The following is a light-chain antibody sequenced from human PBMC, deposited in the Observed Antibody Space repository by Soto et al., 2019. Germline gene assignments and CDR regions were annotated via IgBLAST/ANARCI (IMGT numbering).Light chain of an antibody. CDR1: SSNIGGNS. Sequence: QSVMTQPPSVSAAPGQKVTISCSGSSSNIGGNSVFWYQQLPGTAPKLLIYSNNQRPSGVPDRFSGSKSGTSASLAISGLRSEDEADYYCAAWDDSLSGKVFGGGTKVTVL. CDR2: SNN. CDR3: AAWDDSLSGKV. J-gene: IGLJ3*02. V-gene: IGLV1-47*02.